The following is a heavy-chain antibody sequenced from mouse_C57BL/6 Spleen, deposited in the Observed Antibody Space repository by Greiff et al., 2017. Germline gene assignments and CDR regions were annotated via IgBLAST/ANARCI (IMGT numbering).Heavy chain of an antibody. Sequence: DVQLQESGPGLVKPSQSLSLTCSVTGYSIPSGYYWNWIRQFPGNKLEWMGYISYDGSNNYNPSHKTRISIARDTSKNQFFLKLNSVTTEDTATYYCARDYYGKGGFAYWGQGTLVTVSA. D-gene: IGHD2-1*01. V-gene: IGHV3-6*01. CDR1: GYSIPSGYY. CDR2: ISYDGSN. CDR3: ARDYYGKGGFAY. J-gene: IGHJ3*01.